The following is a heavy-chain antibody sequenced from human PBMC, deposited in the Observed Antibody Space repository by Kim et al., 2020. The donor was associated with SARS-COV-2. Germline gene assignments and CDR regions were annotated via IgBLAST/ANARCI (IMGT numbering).Heavy chain of an antibody. D-gene: IGHD4-17*01. CDR1: GFTFSTYA. J-gene: IGHJ5*02. CDR3: ARDYDNGAYAFNWFDA. Sequence: GGSLRLSCVASGFTFSTYAMYWVRQAPGKGLEWVAVISYDGTNKNYGDFVRGRFAISRDNSKNTVYLQMNSLRAEDTALYYCARDYDNGAYAFNWFDAGGRGALVTVSS. CDR2: ISYDGTNK. V-gene: IGHV3-30*09.